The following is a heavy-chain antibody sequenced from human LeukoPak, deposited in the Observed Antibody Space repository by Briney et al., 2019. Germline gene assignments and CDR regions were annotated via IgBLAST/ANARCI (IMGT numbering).Heavy chain of an antibody. D-gene: IGHD1-26*01. CDR1: GGSISSYY. Sequence: SETLSLTCTVSGGSISSYYWSWIRQPAGKGLEWIGRIYTSGSTNYNPSLKSRATMSVDTSKNQFSLKLSSVTASDTAVYYCASVRELYYFDYWGQGTLVTVSS. V-gene: IGHV4-4*07. CDR2: IYTSGST. J-gene: IGHJ4*02. CDR3: ASVRELYYFDY.